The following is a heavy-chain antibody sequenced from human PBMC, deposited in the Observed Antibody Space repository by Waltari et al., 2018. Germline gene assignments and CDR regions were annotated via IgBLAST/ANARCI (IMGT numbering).Heavy chain of an antibody. CDR2: IYYSGST. Sequence: QVQLQESGPGLVKPSQTLSLTCTVSGGSISSGGYYWSWIRQHPGKGLEWIGYIYYSGSTYYHPSRKSLVTISVDTSKNQFSLKLSSVTAADTAVYYCARVPARDYDILTGYHYYFDYWGQGTLVTVSS. J-gene: IGHJ4*02. D-gene: IGHD3-9*01. V-gene: IGHV4-31*01. CDR3: ARVPARDYDILTGYHYYFDY. CDR1: GGSISSGGYY.